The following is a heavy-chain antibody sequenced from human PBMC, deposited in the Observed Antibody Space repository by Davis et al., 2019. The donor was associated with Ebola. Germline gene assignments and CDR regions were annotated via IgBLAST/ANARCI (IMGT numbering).Heavy chain of an antibody. CDR1: GFTFSSYG. V-gene: IGHV3-23*01. Sequence: GESLKISCAASGFTFSSYGMHWVRQAPGKGLEWVSAISGSGGSTYYADSVKGRFTISRDNSKNTLYLQMNSLRAEDTAVYYCAREGDAFDFWGQGTMVTVSP. CDR3: AREGDAFDF. CDR2: ISGSGGST. J-gene: IGHJ3*01.